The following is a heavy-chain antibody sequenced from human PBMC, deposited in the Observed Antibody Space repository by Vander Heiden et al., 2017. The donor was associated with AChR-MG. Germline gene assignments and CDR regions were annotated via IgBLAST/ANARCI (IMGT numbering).Heavy chain of an antibody. CDR1: GGSISSGDYY. Sequence: QVQLQESGPGLVKPSQTLSLTCTVSGGSISSGDYYWGWIRQPPGKGLEWIGYIYYSGSTYYNPSLKSRVTISVDTSKNQFSLKLSSVTAADTAVYYCARERRASGPYGGLDFDYWGQGTLVTVSS. V-gene: IGHV4-30-4*01. J-gene: IGHJ4*02. CDR2: IYYSGST. CDR3: ARERRASGPYGGLDFDY. D-gene: IGHD4-17*01.